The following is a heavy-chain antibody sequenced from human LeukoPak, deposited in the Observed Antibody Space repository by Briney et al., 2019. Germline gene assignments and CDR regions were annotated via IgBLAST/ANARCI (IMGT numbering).Heavy chain of an antibody. CDR3: ARDTGAAISTFDI. Sequence: SQTLSLTCAISGDSVSSNSAAWNWLRQSPSRGLEWLGRTYYRSKWYNDYAVSLKSRITVNPDTSKNQFSLQLNSVTPEDTAVYYCARDTGAAISTFDIWGQGTMVTVSS. V-gene: IGHV6-1*01. D-gene: IGHD5-12*01. CDR2: TYYRSKWYN. CDR1: GDSVSSNSAA. J-gene: IGHJ3*02.